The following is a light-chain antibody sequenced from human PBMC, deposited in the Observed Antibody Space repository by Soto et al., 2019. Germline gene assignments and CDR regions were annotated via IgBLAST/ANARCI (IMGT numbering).Light chain of an antibody. V-gene: IGLV2-14*03. CDR2: EVN. CDR1: SSDVGGYNY. Sequence: QSVLTQPASVSGSPGQSITISCTGTSSDVGGYNYVSWYQQHPGKAPKLIIYEVNYRPSGISARFSGSKSGTTASLTISGLLAEDEADYYCSSYASSISVVFGGGTKVT. CDR3: SSYASSISVV. J-gene: IGLJ2*01.